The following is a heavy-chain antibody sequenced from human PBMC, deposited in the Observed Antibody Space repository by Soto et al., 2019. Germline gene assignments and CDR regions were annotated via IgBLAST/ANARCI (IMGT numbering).Heavy chain of an antibody. CDR3: ASSMDSSEYYYDSSGYYPRDY. J-gene: IGHJ4*02. V-gene: IGHV1-69*01. D-gene: IGHD3-22*01. CDR2: IIPIFGTA. CDR1: GGTFSSYA. Sequence: QVQLVQSGAEVKKPGSSVKVSCKASGGTFSSYAISWVRQAPGQGLEWMGGIIPIFGTANYAQKFQGRVTITADEATSTAYMELSSLRYEDTAVYYCASSMDSSEYYYDSSGYYPRDYWGQGTLVTVSS.